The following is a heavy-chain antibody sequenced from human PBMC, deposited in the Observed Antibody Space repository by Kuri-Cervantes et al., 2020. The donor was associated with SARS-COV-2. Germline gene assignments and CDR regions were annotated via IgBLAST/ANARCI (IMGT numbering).Heavy chain of an antibody. CDR3: AKDRERGAFDI. Sequence: GGSLRLSCAASGFTFSSYDMHWVRQAPGKGLEWVSGISWNSGSIGYADSVKGRFTISRDNAKNSLYLQMNSLRAEDTALYYCAKDRERGAFDIWGQGTMVTVSS. V-gene: IGHV3-9*01. J-gene: IGHJ3*02. CDR2: ISWNSGSI. CDR1: GFTFSSYD.